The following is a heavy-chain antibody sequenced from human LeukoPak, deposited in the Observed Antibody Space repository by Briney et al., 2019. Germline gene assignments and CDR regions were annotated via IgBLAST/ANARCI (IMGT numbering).Heavy chain of an antibody. D-gene: IGHD2-8*01. CDR3: ARIGVYGDSFDI. CDR1: RFTFSSYS. J-gene: IGHJ3*02. Sequence: PGGSLRHSCAASRFTFSSYSMNWVRHAPGKGLEWVSSISISSYIYYADSVKGRFTISRDNAKNSLYLQMNNLRAEDTALYYCARIGVYGDSFDIWGQGTMVTVSS. V-gene: IGHV3-21*04. CDR2: ISISSYI.